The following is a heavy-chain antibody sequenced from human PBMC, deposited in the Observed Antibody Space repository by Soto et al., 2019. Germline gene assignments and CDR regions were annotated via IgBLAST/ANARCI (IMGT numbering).Heavy chain of an antibody. Sequence: GGSLRLSCAASGFTFSSYSMNWVRQAPGKGLEWVSYISSSSSTIYYADSVKGRFTISRDNAKNSLYLQMNSLRAEETAVYYCAGEGDPALILTGGPDAFDIWGQGTMVTVSS. D-gene: IGHD3-9*01. CDR1: GFTFSSYS. J-gene: IGHJ3*02. V-gene: IGHV3-48*01. CDR3: AGEGDPALILTGGPDAFDI. CDR2: ISSSSSTI.